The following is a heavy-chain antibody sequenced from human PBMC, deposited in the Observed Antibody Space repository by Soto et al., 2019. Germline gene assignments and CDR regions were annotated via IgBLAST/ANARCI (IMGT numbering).Heavy chain of an antibody. Sequence: QVHLQESGPGLVKPSGPLSLTCAVSGGSITTNWWSWVRQPPGMGLEWIGEIYHSGTTNYNPSLRGRVTIAVDKYNIQFSLNLNSVTAADSAIYYCARHIAVPRTRGFDYWGQGNLVTVSS. V-gene: IGHV4-4*02. CDR3: ARHIAVPRTRGFDY. D-gene: IGHD6-19*01. J-gene: IGHJ4*02. CDR2: IYHSGTT. CDR1: GGSITTNW.